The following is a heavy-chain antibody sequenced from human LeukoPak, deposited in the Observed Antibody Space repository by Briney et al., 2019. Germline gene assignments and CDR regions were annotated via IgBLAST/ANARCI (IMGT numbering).Heavy chain of an antibody. J-gene: IGHJ4*02. CDR2: INSDGSDT. CDR3: AKEKTAIAAAGAGGFDY. D-gene: IGHD6-13*01. V-gene: IGHV3-74*01. Sequence: GGSLRLSCAASGFTSSNYWMHWVRQAPGKGLVWVSRINSDGSDTSYADSVKGRFTISRDNAKNSLYLQMNSLRADDTAVYYCAKEKTAIAAAGAGGFDYWGQGTLVTVSS. CDR1: GFTSSNYW.